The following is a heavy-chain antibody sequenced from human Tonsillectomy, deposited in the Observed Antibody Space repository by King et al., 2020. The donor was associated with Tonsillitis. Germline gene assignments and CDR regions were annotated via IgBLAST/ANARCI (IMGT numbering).Heavy chain of an antibody. CDR2: IYYSGST. J-gene: IGHJ4*02. CDR1: DGSISSSSYY. Sequence: QLQESGPGLVKPSETLSLTCTVSDGSISSSSYYWGWIRQPPGKGLEWIGSIYYSGSTYYNPSLKSRVTISVDTSKNQSSMKLSSVTAADTAVYYCAIHFMGDIVVVVAATSPFDYWGQGTLVTVSS. V-gene: IGHV4-39*07. D-gene: IGHD2-15*01. CDR3: AIHFMGDIVVVVAATSPFDY.